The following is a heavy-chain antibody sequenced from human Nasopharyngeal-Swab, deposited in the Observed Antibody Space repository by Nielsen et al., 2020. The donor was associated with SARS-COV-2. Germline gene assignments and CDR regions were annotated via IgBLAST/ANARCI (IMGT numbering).Heavy chain of an antibody. CDR2: INHSGTT. CDR3: ARGHRSISMIVVVIATAHFYFDS. V-gene: IGHV4-34*01. CDR1: GGSFSGYY. J-gene: IGHJ4*02. D-gene: IGHD3-22*01. Sequence: SETLSLTCAVYGGSFSGYYWSWIRQPPGKGLEWIGEINHSGTTSYNPSLKSRVNISSDTSKNQFSLKLSSVTAADTAVYYCARGHRSISMIVVVIATAHFYFDSWGRGTLVTVTS.